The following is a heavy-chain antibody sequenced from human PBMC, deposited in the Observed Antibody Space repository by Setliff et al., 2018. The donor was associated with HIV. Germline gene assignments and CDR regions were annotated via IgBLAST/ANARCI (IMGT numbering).Heavy chain of an antibody. CDR1: GASISSDT. J-gene: IGHJ5*02. CDR2: IYNSEMI. Sequence: SETLSLTCIVSGASISSDTWSWIPQPPGKGLQWIGFIYNSEMINYNPSLKSRVSMSLDTSKNQFSLKLTSVTAADTAVYYCARGGTSSNWFDPWGQGTLVTVSS. D-gene: IGHD1-26*01. V-gene: IGHV4-59*01. CDR3: ARGGTSSNWFDP.